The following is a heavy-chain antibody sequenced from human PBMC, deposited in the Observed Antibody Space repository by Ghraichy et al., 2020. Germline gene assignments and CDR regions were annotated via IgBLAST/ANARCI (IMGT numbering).Heavy chain of an antibody. J-gene: IGHJ3*02. CDR3: ASLIQRGYSGSHDPGDPIDDAFDI. CDR1: GYSISSGYY. D-gene: IGHD1-26*01. V-gene: IGHV4-38-2*01. CDR2: IYHSGST. Sequence: SETLSLTCAVSGYSISSGYYWGWIRQPPGKGLEWIGSIYHSGSTYYNLSLKSRVTISVDTSKNQFSLKLSSVTAADTAVYYCASLIQRGYSGSHDPGDPIDDAFDIWGQGTMVTVSS.